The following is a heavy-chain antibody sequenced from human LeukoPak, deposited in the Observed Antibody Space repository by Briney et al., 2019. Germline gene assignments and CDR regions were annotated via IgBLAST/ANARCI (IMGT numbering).Heavy chain of an antibody. J-gene: IGHJ4*02. CDR2: INPNSGGT. D-gene: IGHD2-2*01. V-gene: IGHV1-2*02. Sequence: ASVTVSCKASGYTFTGYYMHWVRQAPGQELEWMGWINPNSGGTNYAQKFQGRVTMTRDTSISTAYMELSRLRSDDTAVYYCARLGYCSSTSCFDYWGQGNLVTVSS. CDR1: GYTFTGYY. CDR3: ARLGYCSSTSCFDY.